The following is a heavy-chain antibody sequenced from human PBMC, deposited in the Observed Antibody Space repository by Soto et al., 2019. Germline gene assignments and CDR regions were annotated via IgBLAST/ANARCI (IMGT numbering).Heavy chain of an antibody. CDR3: ARQGGRAGGSRDYYYYYMDV. V-gene: IGHV4-39*01. J-gene: IGHJ6*03. D-gene: IGHD2-15*01. CDR2: IYYSGST. Sequence: QLQLQESGPGLVKPSETLSLTCTVSGGSISSSSYYWGWIRQPPGKGLEWIGSIYYSGSTYYNPSLKSRVTIAVDTSKNQFSLKLSSVTAADTAVYYCARQGGRAGGSRDYYYYYMDVWGKGTTVTVSS. CDR1: GGSISSSSYY.